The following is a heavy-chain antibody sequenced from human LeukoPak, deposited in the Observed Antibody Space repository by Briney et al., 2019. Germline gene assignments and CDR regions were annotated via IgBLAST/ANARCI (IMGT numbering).Heavy chain of an antibody. CDR1: GFTFSSYA. V-gene: IGHV3-30*04. CDR3: ARNRINWFDP. CDR2: ISYDGSNK. J-gene: IGHJ5*02. Sequence: GRSLRLSCAASGFTFSSYAMHWVRQAPGKGLEWVAVISYDGSNKYYADSVKGRFTISRDNAKNSLYLQMNSLRAEDTAVYYCARNRINWFDPWGQGTLVTVSS.